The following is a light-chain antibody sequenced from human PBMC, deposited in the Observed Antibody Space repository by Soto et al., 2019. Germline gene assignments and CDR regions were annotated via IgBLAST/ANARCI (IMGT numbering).Light chain of an antibody. CDR2: KAS. J-gene: IGKJ4*01. CDR3: EPDTNFSLN. Sequence: DLQMTQSPSTLSASVGDRVTITCRASQSIRSWLAWYQQKPGKAPKRLIQKASIFDSGVPSRFRVTVPGPESNPTINSSQPDDFSTYYFEPDTNFSLNLGRGT. CDR1: QSIRSW. V-gene: IGKV1-5*03.